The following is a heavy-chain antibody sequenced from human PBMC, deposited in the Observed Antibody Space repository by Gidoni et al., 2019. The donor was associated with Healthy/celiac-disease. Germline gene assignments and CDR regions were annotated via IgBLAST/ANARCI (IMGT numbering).Heavy chain of an antibody. V-gene: IGHV4-31*02. Sequence: EWIGYIYYSGSTYYNPSLKSRVTISVDTSKNQFSLKLSSVTAADTAVYYCARVGSPESFIYYYYGMDVWGQGTTVTVSS. CDR3: ARVGSPESFIYYYYGMDV. J-gene: IGHJ6*02. D-gene: IGHD3-16*02. CDR2: IYYSGST.